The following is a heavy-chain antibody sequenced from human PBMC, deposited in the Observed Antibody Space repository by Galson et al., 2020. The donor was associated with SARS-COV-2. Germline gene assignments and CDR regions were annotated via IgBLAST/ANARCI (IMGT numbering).Heavy chain of an antibody. Sequence: ASVKVSCAASGFRFSSYPMTWVRQAPGKGLEWVSSISPSGGRPDYADSVKGRFTISRDNSKNTLSLQMNSLRGEDTAVYYCAKLAVAGVFDSWGQGTLVTVSS. CDR3: AKLAVAGVFDS. CDR1: GFRFSSYP. V-gene: IGHV3-23*01. J-gene: IGHJ4*02. CDR2: ISPSGGRP. D-gene: IGHD6-19*01.